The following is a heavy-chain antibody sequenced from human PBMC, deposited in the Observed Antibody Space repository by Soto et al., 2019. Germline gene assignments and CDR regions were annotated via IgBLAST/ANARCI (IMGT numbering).Heavy chain of an antibody. D-gene: IGHD2-2*01. CDR3: ARGGLRYCRRSSCPNPDY. CDR1: GESFSGYY. J-gene: IGHJ4*02. V-gene: IGHV4-34*01. Sequence: SETLSLTCAVYGESFSGYYWSWIRQPPGKGLEWIGEINHSGSTNYNPSLKSRVTISVDTSRNQFSLQLSSVTAADTAVYYCARGGLRYCRRSSCPNPDYWGQGILVTVSS. CDR2: INHSGST.